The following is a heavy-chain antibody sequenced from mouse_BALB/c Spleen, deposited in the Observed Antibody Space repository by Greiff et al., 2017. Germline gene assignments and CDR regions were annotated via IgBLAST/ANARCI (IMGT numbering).Heavy chain of an antibody. CDR1: GDSITSGY. CDR2: ISYSGST. J-gene: IGHJ4*01. V-gene: IGHV3-8*02. D-gene: IGHD2-4*01. Sequence: EVKLMESGPSLVKPSQTLSLTCSVTGDSITSGYWNWIRKFPGNKLEYMGYISYSGSTYYNPSLKSRISITRDTSKNQYYLQLNSVTTEDTATYYCARYLITTASYAMDYWGQGTSVTVSS. CDR3: ARYLITTASYAMDY.